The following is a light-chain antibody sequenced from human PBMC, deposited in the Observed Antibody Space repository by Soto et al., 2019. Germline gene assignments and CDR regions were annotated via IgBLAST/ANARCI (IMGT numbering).Light chain of an antibody. J-gene: IGLJ1*01. CDR2: EVS. CDR1: SSDVGGYNY. CDR3: SSYTSSSTYV. Sequence: TQPASLSGSPGQSITISFTGTSSDVGGYNYVSWYQQHPGKAPKLMIYEVSNRPSGVSNRFSGSKSGNTASLTISGLQAEDEADYYCSSYTSSSTYVFGTGTKVTVL. V-gene: IGLV2-14*01.